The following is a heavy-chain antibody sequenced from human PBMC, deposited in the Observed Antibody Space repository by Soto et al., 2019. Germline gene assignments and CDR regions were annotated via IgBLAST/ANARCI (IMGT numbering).Heavy chain of an antibody. J-gene: IGHJ4*02. Sequence: QITLKESGPTLVKPTQTLTLTCTFSGFSLSSTRMAVGWIRQPPGKALEWLALIYWDEDKRYSPFLKSRLTITKANTKNQVVLTMSNMAPVDTARYYCAHIVVAGLGYYFAYWGQGTLVTVSP. V-gene: IGHV2-5*02. D-gene: IGHD6-19*01. CDR2: IYWDEDK. CDR3: AHIVVAGLGYYFAY. CDR1: GFSLSSTRMA.